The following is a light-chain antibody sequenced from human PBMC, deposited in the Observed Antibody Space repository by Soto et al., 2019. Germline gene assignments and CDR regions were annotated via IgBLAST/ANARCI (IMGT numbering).Light chain of an antibody. CDR3: KNYSTWPPLYL. CDR1: QSVSSY. J-gene: IGKJ2*01. Sequence: EIVMTQSPATLSVSPGERATLSCRASQSVSSYLAWYQQKPGLPPRLLIYDASTRATGIPDRFSGSGSGTAFTLPISGLQSAVFAVYSGKNYSTWPPLYLLGRGTKREIK. V-gene: IGKV3-15*01. CDR2: DAS.